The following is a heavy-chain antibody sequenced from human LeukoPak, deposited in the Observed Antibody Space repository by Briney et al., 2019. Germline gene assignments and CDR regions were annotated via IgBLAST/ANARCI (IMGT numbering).Heavy chain of an antibody. Sequence: PSETLSLTCAVYGGSFSGYYWSWIRQPPGKGLEWIGEINHSGSTNYNPSLKSRVTISVDTSKNQFSLKLSSVTAADTAVYYCARARGYCSGGSCYSSDYWGQGTLVTVSS. J-gene: IGHJ4*02. CDR2: INHSGST. CDR1: GGSFSGYY. CDR3: ARARGYCSGGSCYSSDY. D-gene: IGHD2-15*01. V-gene: IGHV4-34*01.